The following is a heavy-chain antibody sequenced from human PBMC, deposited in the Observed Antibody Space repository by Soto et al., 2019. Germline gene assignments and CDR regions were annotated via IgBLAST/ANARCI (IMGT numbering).Heavy chain of an antibody. V-gene: IGHV1-18*01. CDR2: INAYNGDT. D-gene: IGHD5-12*01. CDR1: GYTFSTYG. J-gene: IGHJ6*02. Sequence: QVQLVQSGAEVKKNGASVKVSCKASGYTFSTYGISWVRQAPGQGLEWMGWINAYNGDTKYTERLQGRVTMTTDTSTRTAYMELRSLGSDDTAVYYCARRATGGMDVWGQGTTVTVFS. CDR3: ARRATGGMDV.